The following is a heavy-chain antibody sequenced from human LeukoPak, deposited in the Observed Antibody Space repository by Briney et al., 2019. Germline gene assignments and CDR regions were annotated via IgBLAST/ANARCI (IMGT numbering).Heavy chain of an antibody. D-gene: IGHD2-21*02. CDR1: GGTFGSYA. Sequence: ASVKVSRKASGGTFGSYAISWVRQAPGQGLEWMGGIIPIFGTANYAQKFQGRVTITAVESMSTAYMELSSLRSEDTAVYYCARGWLAETTVVTPYNYWGQGTLVTVSS. CDR3: ARGWLAETTVVTPYNY. J-gene: IGHJ4*02. CDR2: IIPIFGTA. V-gene: IGHV1-69*13.